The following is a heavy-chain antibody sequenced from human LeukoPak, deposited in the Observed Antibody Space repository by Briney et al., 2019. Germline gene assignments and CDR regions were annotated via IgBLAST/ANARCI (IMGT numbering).Heavy chain of an antibody. CDR3: ARTGRAAVAGTFDD. Sequence: GGSLRLSCAASGSTFSTYEMNWVRQAPGKGLEWVSYISSSGSTIYYADSVKGRFTISRDNANNSLYLQMNSLRVDDTAVYFCARTGRAAVAGTFDDWGQGTLVTVSS. V-gene: IGHV3-48*03. CDR2: ISSSGSTI. D-gene: IGHD6-19*01. CDR1: GSTFSTYE. J-gene: IGHJ4*02.